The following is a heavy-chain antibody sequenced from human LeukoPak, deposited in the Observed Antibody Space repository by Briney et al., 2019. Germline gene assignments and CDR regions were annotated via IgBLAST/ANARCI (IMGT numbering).Heavy chain of an antibody. D-gene: IGHD5-12*01. V-gene: IGHV1-69*13. CDR1: GGTFSSYA. CDR3: ARDNRGYSGYELFDY. CDR2: IIPIFGTA. Sequence: SVKVSCKASGGTFSSYAISWVRQAPGQGLEWMGGIIPIFGTANYAQKFQGRVTITADESTSTAYMELSSLRSEDTAVYYCARDNRGYSGYELFDYWGQGTLVTVSS. J-gene: IGHJ4*02.